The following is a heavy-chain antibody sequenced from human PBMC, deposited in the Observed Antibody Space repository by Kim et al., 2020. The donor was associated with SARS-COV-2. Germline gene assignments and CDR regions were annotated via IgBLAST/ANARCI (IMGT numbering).Heavy chain of an antibody. CDR1: GGSFSGYY. Sequence: SETLSLTCAVYGGSFSGYYWSWIRQPPGKGLEWIGEINHSGSTNYNPSLKSRVTISVDTSKNQFSLKLSSVTAADTAVYYCARERVLRYFDWCHRREIFYYYGMDVWGQGTTVTVSS. V-gene: IGHV4-34*01. CDR2: INHSGST. J-gene: IGHJ6*02. D-gene: IGHD3-9*01. CDR3: ARERVLRYFDWCHRREIFYYYGMDV.